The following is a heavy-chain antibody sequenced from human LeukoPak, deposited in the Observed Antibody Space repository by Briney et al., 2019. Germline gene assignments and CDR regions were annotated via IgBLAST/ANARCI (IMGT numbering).Heavy chain of an antibody. J-gene: IGHJ4*02. CDR1: GGTFSSYA. V-gene: IGHV1-69*05. D-gene: IGHD3-9*01. CDR2: IIPIFGTA. CDR3: ARAISTSEGFDY. Sequence: SVKVSCKASGGTFSSYAISWVRQAPGQGLEWMGGIIPIFGTANNAQKFQGRVTITTDESTSTAYMELSSLRSGDTAVYYCARAISTSEGFDYWGQGTLVTVSS.